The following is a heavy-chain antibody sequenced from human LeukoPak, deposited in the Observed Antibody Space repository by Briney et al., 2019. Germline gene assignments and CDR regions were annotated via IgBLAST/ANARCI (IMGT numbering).Heavy chain of an antibody. CDR3: ARVKRGFWSGYYYYYMDV. CDR2: IYTSGST. D-gene: IGHD3-3*01. CDR1: GGSISSGSYD. V-gene: IGHV4-61*02. Sequence: SETLSLTCTVSGGSISSGSYDWSWIRQPAGKGLELIVRIYTSGSTNYNPSLKSLVTISVDTSKNQFSLKLSSVTAADTAVYYCARVKRGFWSGYYYYYMDVWGKGTTVTVSS. J-gene: IGHJ6*03.